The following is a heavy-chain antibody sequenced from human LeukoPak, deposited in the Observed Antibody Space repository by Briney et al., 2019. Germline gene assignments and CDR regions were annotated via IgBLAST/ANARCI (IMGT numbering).Heavy chain of an antibody. CDR2: ISSSSSYI. CDR1: GFTFSSYS. V-gene: IGHV3-21*01. CDR3: ARGPSYCSGGSCYPEWYFDL. D-gene: IGHD2-15*01. Sequence: GGSLRLSCAASGFTFSSYSMNWVRQAPGKGLEWVSSISSSSSYIYYADSVKGRFTISRDNAKNSLYLQMNSLRAEDTAVYYCARGPSYCSGGSCYPEWYFDLWGRGTLVTVSS. J-gene: IGHJ2*01.